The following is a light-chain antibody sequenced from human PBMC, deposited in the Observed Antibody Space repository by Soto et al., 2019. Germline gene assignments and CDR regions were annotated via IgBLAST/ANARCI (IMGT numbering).Light chain of an antibody. V-gene: IGLV4-69*01. J-gene: IGLJ2*01. CDR2: LNSDGRH. Sequence: QSVLTQSPSASASLGASVKLTCTLSSGHSTYAIAWHQQQPEKGPRYLMKLNSDGRHSKGDGIPDRFSGTSSGAERYLTSSSLQSEDEADYYCQTWFTGGDVVFGGVTKRTVL. CDR3: QTWFTGGDVV. CDR1: SGHSTYA.